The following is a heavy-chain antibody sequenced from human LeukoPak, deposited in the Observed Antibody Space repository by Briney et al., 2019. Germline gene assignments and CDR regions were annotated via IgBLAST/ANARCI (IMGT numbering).Heavy chain of an antibody. CDR2: ISGSGGST. J-gene: IGHJ4*02. CDR1: GFTFSSYA. Sequence: GGSLRLSCAASGFTFSSYAMSWVRQAPGKGLEWVPAISGSGGSTYYADSVKGRFTISRDNSKNTLYLQMSSLRAEDTAVYYCAKDLRSQGYYFDYWGQGTLVTVSS. CDR3: AKDLRSQGYYFDY. D-gene: IGHD1-26*01. V-gene: IGHV3-23*01.